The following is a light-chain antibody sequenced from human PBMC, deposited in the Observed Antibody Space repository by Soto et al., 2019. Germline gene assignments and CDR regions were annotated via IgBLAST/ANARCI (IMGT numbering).Light chain of an antibody. Sequence: DIQMNQSPSTLSAYVGDRVTITCRASQSISSWLAWYQQKPWKAPKLLIYAASTLESGVPSRFSATVSGTEFSLTISSLQPEDFATYYCQQLFDSPIPFGQGTRLGIK. CDR3: QQLFDSPIP. J-gene: IGKJ5*01. CDR1: QSISSW. V-gene: IGKV1-5*01. CDR2: AAS.